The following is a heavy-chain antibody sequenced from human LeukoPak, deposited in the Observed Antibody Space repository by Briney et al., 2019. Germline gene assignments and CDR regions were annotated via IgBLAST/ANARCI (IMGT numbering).Heavy chain of an antibody. V-gene: IGHV1-69*02. CDR3: ARSPSVGQFDP. J-gene: IGHJ5*02. Sequence: SVKVSCKASGGTFSSYTISWVRQAPGQGLEWMGRIIPILGIANYAQKFQGRVTITADKSTSTAYMELSSLRSEDTAVYYCARSPSVGQFDPWGQGTLVTASS. CDR1: GGTFSSYT. CDR2: IIPILGIA.